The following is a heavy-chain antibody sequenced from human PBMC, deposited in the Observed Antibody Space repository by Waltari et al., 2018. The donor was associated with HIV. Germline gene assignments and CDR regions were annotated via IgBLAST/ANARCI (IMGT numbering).Heavy chain of an antibody. V-gene: IGHV3-7*01. J-gene: IGHJ5*02. CDR2: IKQDGSEK. CDR3: ARGRRVPAAMGNWFDP. D-gene: IGHD2-2*01. Sequence: EVQLVESGGGLVQPGGSLSLSCAASGFTFSSYWMSWVRQAPGKGLEWVANIKQDGSEKYYVDSVKGRFTISRDNAKNSLYLQMNSLRAEDTAVYYCARGRRVPAAMGNWFDPWGQGTLVTVSS. CDR1: GFTFSSYW.